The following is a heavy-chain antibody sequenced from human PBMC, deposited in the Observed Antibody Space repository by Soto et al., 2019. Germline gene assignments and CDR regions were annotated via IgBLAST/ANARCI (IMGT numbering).Heavy chain of an antibody. CDR3: AATYYDDSSGYYNFDY. CDR1: GFTFTSFA. V-gene: IGHV1-58*01. Sequence: SVKVSCKASGFTFTSFAVQWVRQARGQRLEWIGWIVASSGNTNYAQKFQDRVTITRDMSISTAYMELSSLRSEDTAVYYCAATYYDDSSGYYNFDYWGQGTLVTVSS. CDR2: IVASSGNT. J-gene: IGHJ4*02. D-gene: IGHD3-22*01.